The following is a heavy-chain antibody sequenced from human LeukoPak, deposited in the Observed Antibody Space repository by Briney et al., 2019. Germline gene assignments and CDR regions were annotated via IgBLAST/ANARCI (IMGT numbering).Heavy chain of an antibody. Sequence: GGSLRLSCAASGFTFSSYWMHWLRQAPGKGLVWVSRTNSDGSSTSYADSVKGRFTISRDNAKNTVYLQMNSLRAEDTAVYYCATSRTFDYWGQGTLVTVSS. CDR3: ATSRTFDY. J-gene: IGHJ4*02. D-gene: IGHD2-8*01. CDR1: GFTFSSYW. V-gene: IGHV3-74*01. CDR2: TNSDGSST.